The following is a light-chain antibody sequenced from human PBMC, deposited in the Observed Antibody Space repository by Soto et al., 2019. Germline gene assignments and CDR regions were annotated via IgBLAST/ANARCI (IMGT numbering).Light chain of an antibody. Sequence: QCALTQPASVSGSPGQSISIPCTGTSYDIGAFNFVSWYQQHPGKAPKVLIYGVTNRPSGVDYRFSGSKSGNTASLIISGLRPEDEADYYCSSFTSASTRIFGTGTKLTVL. J-gene: IGLJ1*01. CDR2: GVT. CDR3: SSFTSASTRI. CDR1: SYDIGAFNF. V-gene: IGLV2-14*03.